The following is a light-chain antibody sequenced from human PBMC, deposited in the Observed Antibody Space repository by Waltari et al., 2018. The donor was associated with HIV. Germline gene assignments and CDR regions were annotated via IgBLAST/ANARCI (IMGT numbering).Light chain of an antibody. CDR3: QAWGSTTSGV. V-gene: IGLV3-1*01. CDR1: EWGDKY. Sequence: SYEVTQPPSVAVSPGQTATITCSGHEWGDKYTRWYQQKPGQSPLLVIYQDNKRPSGIPERFSDSSSGHTATLTISGTLPMDEADYYCQAWGSTTSGVFGRGTRLTVL. CDR2: QDN. J-gene: IGLJ3*02.